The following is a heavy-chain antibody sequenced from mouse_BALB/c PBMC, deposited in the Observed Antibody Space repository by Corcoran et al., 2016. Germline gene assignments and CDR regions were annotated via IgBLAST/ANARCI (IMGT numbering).Heavy chain of an antibody. J-gene: IGHJ1*01. Sequence: EVQLQQSGAELVKPGASVKLSCTASGFNIKDTYMHWVKQRPEQSLEWIGRIDPANGNTKYDPKFQGKATITADTSSNTAYLQLSSLTSEDTAVYYCANWDWYFDVWGAGTTVTVSS. CDR1: GFNIKDTY. CDR3: ANWDWYFDV. D-gene: IGHD4-1*01. V-gene: IGHV14-3*02. CDR2: IDPANGNT.